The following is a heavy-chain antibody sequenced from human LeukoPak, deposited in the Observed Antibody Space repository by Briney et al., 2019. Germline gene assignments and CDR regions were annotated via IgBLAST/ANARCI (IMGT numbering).Heavy chain of an antibody. CDR2: IIPIFGTA. Sequence: SVKVSCKASGGTFSSYATSWVRQAPGQGLEWMGGIIPIFGTANYAQKFQGRVTITTDESTSTAYMELSSLRSEDTAVYYCARGDYDSSAHFDYWGQGTLVTVSS. CDR3: ARGDYDSSAHFDY. D-gene: IGHD3-22*01. CDR1: GGTFSSYA. V-gene: IGHV1-69*05. J-gene: IGHJ4*02.